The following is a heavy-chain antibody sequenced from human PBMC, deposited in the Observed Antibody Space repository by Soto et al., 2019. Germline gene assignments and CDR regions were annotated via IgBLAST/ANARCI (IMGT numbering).Heavy chain of an antibody. V-gene: IGHV3-53*01. CDR2: IHSGGST. Sequence: GSLRLSCAASGFTVSSNFMSWVRRAPGKGLEWVSVIHSGGSTYYADSVKGRFTISRDNSKNTLYLQMNSLRAEDTAVYYCARDYRAVAGYYYGMDAWGQGTMVTV. CDR1: GFTVSSNF. J-gene: IGHJ6*02. CDR3: ARDYRAVAGYYYGMDA. D-gene: IGHD6-19*01.